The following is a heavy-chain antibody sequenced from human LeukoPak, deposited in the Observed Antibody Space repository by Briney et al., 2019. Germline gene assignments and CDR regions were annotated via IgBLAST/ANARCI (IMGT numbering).Heavy chain of an antibody. J-gene: IGHJ4*02. CDR1: GYTFTGYY. CDR2: ISPSRAST. CDR3: TRGGYGGPRVAFDY. Sequence: ASVKVSCKASGYTFTGYYMHWVRQAPGQGLEWMGIISPSRASTSYAQKFQGRVTMTRDTSTSTVYMEPSSLRSEDTAVYYCTRGGYGGPRVAFDYWGQGTLVTVSS. V-gene: IGHV1-46*01. D-gene: IGHD1-1*01.